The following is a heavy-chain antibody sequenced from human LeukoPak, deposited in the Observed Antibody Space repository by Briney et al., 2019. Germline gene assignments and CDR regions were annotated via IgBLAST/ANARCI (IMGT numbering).Heavy chain of an antibody. V-gene: IGHV3-21*06. CDR2: ISESSSHT. J-gene: IGHJ6*02. CDR3: ARDRAPRARIGGMDV. D-gene: IGHD5-12*01. CDR1: RFIFSGYS. Sequence: GSLRLSCADSRFIFSGYSMNWVCQAPGKGLEWVSYISESSSHTYYAASVKGRFTISRDNAKNSLYLQMNSLRADDTGIYYCARDRAPRARIGGMDVWGQGTTVIVSS.